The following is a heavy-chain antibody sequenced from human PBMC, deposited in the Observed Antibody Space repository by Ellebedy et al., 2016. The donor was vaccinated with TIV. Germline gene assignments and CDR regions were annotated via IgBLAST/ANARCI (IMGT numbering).Heavy chain of an antibody. CDR1: GFTVSSSY. Sequence: PGGSLRLSCAASGFTVSSSYMSWVRQAPGKGLEWVSVIYSVYSGYSTYYADSVKGRFTISRDNSKNTLYLQMNSLRAEDTAVYYCARGGYNWNYFDYWGQGTLVTVSS. CDR3: ARGGYNWNYFDY. V-gene: IGHV3-53*01. D-gene: IGHD1-20*01. J-gene: IGHJ4*02. CDR2: IYSVYSGYST.